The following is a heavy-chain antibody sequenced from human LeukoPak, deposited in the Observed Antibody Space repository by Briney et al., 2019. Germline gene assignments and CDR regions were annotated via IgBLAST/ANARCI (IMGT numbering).Heavy chain of an antibody. CDR1: GFTFSRHW. J-gene: IGHJ4*02. CDR3: VRDDWGPGDN. D-gene: IGHD2-21*01. V-gene: IGHV3-7*01. Sequence: GGSLRLSCAASGFTFSRHWMSWVRQAAGEGLEWVANIKEDGSVKYYVDSVKGRFTISRDNANNLLYLQMNSLRGEDTAVYYCVRDDWGPGDNWGQGTLVTVSS. CDR2: IKEDGSVK.